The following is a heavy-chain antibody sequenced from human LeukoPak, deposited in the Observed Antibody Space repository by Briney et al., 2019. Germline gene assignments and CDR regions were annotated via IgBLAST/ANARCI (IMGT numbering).Heavy chain of an antibody. J-gene: IGHJ4*02. V-gene: IGHV3-30*04. CDR1: GFTFSSYA. CDR3: ARDASSVAVFDY. CDR2: ISYDGSNK. D-gene: IGHD6-19*01. Sequence: GGSLRLSCAASGFTFSSYAMSWVRQAPGKGLEWVAVISYDGSNKYYADSVKGRFTISRDNSKDTLYLQMNSLRAEDTAVYYCARDASSVAVFDYWGQGTLVTVSS.